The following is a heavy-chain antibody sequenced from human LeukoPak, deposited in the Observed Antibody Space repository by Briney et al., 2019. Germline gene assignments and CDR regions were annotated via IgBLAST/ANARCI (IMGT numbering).Heavy chain of an antibody. Sequence: GGSLRLSCAASGFTFSSYGMHWVRQAPGKGLEWVAFIRYDGSNKYYADSVKGRFTISRDNSKNTLYLQMNSLRAEDTAVYYCAKRVVPAAIAGFIDYWGQGTLVTVSS. D-gene: IGHD2-2*02. V-gene: IGHV3-30*02. CDR2: IRYDGSNK. CDR3: AKRVVPAAIAGFIDY. CDR1: GFTFSSYG. J-gene: IGHJ4*02.